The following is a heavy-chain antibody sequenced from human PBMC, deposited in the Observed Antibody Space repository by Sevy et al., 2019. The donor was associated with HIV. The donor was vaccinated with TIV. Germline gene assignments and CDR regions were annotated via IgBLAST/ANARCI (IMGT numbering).Heavy chain of an antibody. J-gene: IGHJ4*02. D-gene: IGHD3-9*01. Sequence: GGSLRLSCAASGFTFSSYSMNWVRQAPGKGLEWVSSISSSSSYIHYADSVKGRFTISRDNAKNSLYLQMNSLRAEDTAVYYCAREYYDILTGYSPSYDYWGQGTLVTVSS. V-gene: IGHV3-21*01. CDR1: GFTFSSYS. CDR3: AREYYDILTGYSPSYDY. CDR2: ISSSSSYI.